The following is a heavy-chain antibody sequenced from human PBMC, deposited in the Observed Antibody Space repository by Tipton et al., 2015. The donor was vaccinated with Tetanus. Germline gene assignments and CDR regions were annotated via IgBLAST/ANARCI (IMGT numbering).Heavy chain of an antibody. D-gene: IGHD2-15*01. CDR3: AREADWRGGSCSPGAFDN. CDR2: SWNDSTDQ. V-gene: IGHV3-33*01. J-gene: IGHJ4*02. Sequence: SLRLSCAASGFIFSSYSIHWVRQAQGEGQERVAVSWNDSTDQYYADSGKSRFTLARDNSKNTLYLEMNSLRGEDTALYYCAREADWRGGSCSPGAFDNWCQGPQVTVSS. CDR1: GFIFSSYS.